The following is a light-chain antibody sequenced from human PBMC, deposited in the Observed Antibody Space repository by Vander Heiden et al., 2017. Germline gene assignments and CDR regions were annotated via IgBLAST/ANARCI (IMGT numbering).Light chain of an antibody. J-gene: IGKJ4*01. CDR2: DAS. V-gene: IGKV3-11*01. CDR3: QQRSNWPLT. Sequence: ELVLTQSPAILSLSPGERPTLSCRASQSVSSYLAWYQQKPGQAPRLLIYDASNRATGIPARFSGSGSGTDFTLTISSLEPEDFAVYYCQQRSNWPLTFGGGTKVEIK. CDR1: QSVSSY.